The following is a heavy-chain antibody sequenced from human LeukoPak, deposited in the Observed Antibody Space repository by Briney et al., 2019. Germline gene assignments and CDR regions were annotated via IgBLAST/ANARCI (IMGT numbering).Heavy chain of an antibody. V-gene: IGHV3-13*01. CDR2: IGTAGNT. Sequence: GGSLRLSCATSGFTFSNFDLHWVRQSTGEGLEWVSAIGTAGNTYYPDSVKGRFTISRDNAKNSFYLQMDNLGPGDTAVYYCSRGGAPAGYAYDIWGHGTVVTVSS. CDR1: GFTFSNFD. D-gene: IGHD6-13*01. CDR3: SRGGAPAGYAYDI. J-gene: IGHJ3*02.